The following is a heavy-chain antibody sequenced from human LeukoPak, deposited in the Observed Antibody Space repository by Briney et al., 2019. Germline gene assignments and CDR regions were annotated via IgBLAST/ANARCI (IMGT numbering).Heavy chain of an antibody. J-gene: IGHJ2*01. CDR3: AKDPGDYGYFDL. D-gene: IGHD4-17*01. Sequence: GESLRLSCAASGFTFSSYAMSWVRQAPGKGLEWVSAISGSGGSTYYADSVKGRFTISRDNSKNTLYLQMNSLRAEDTAVYYCAKDPGDYGYFDLWGRGTLVTVSS. CDR1: GFTFSSYA. V-gene: IGHV3-23*01. CDR2: ISGSGGST.